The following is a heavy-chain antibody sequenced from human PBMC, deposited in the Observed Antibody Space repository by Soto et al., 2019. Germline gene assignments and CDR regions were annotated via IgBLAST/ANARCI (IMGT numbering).Heavy chain of an antibody. J-gene: IGHJ6*02. CDR1: GFTFSSYG. Sequence: GGSLRLSCAASGFTFSSYGMHWVRQAPGKGLEWVAVISYDGSNKYYADSVKGRFTISRDNSKNTLYLQMNSLRAEDTAVYYCAKEGRQWLVTYYYYYGMDVWGQGTTVTVSS. V-gene: IGHV3-30*18. CDR3: AKEGRQWLVTYYYYYGMDV. CDR2: ISYDGSNK. D-gene: IGHD6-19*01.